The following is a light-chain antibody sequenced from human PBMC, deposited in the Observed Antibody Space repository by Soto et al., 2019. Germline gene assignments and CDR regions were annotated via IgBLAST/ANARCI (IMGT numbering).Light chain of an antibody. V-gene: IGKV1-39*01. Sequence: DIQMTQSPSSLSASVGDRVTITCRASQSISSYLNWYQQKPGKAPKLLIYAASSLQSGVPSRLSGSGSGTDFTLTISSLQPEDFATYYCQQSYSTPPGFGQGTKVEIK. CDR1: QSISSY. CDR2: AAS. J-gene: IGKJ1*01. CDR3: QQSYSTPPG.